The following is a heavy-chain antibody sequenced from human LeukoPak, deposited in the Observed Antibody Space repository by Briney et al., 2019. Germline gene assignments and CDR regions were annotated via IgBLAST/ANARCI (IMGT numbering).Heavy chain of an antibody. J-gene: IGHJ4*02. V-gene: IGHV3-74*03. CDR1: GFTFSSHW. Sequence: GGSLRLSCAASGFTFSSHWMHWVRQAPGKGLVWVSRINGDGSNTTYADSVKGRFTISRDNAKNTLYLQMNSLRAEDTALYYCAKGGYSYGRTGYYFDYWGQGTLVTVSS. CDR2: INGDGSNT. D-gene: IGHD5-18*01. CDR3: AKGGYSYGRTGYYFDY.